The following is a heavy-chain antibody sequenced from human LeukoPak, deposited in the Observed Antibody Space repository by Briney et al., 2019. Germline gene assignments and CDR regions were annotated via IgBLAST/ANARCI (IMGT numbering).Heavy chain of an antibody. Sequence: ASVKVSCKASGYTFTGYYMHWVRQAPGQGLEWMGWINPNSGGTNYAQKFQGRVTMTRDTSISTAYMELSRLRSDDTAVYYCARECKPVEYYDSSGPYGDYYYYMDVWGEGTTVTISS. V-gene: IGHV1-2*02. CDR2: INPNSGGT. CDR3: ARECKPVEYYDSSGPYGDYYYYMDV. D-gene: IGHD3-22*01. CDR1: GYTFTGYY. J-gene: IGHJ6*03.